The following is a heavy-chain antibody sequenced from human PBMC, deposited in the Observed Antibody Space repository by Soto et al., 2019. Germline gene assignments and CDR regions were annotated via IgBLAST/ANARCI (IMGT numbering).Heavy chain of an antibody. D-gene: IGHD2-15*01. Sequence: QVQLQQWGAGLLKPSETLSLTCAVYGGSFSGYYWSWIRQPPGKGLEWIGEINHSGSTNYNPSLKSRVTISVDTSKNQFSLKLSSVTAADTAVYYCARGVGYCSGGSCYQHYYYYYMDVWGKGTTVTVSS. J-gene: IGHJ6*03. CDR2: INHSGST. CDR3: ARGVGYCSGGSCYQHYYYYYMDV. V-gene: IGHV4-34*01. CDR1: GGSFSGYY.